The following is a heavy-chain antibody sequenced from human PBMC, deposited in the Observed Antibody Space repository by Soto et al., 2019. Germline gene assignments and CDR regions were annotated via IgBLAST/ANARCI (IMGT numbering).Heavy chain of an antibody. CDR3: ASQVTVAQN. CDR2: ITSTGSTI. Sequence: QVQLVESGGGFVKPGGSLRLSCAASGFTFSDYYMGWVRQAPGKGLEWISYITSTGSTIYYADSVKGRFTISRDNAKASLYLQMNSLRAEDTAVYYCASQVTVAQNWGQGTLVTVSS. J-gene: IGHJ4*02. D-gene: IGHD4-17*01. V-gene: IGHV3-11*01. CDR1: GFTFSDYY.